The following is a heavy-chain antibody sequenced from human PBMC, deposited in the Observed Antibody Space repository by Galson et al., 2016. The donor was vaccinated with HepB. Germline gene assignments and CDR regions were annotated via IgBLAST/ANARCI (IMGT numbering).Heavy chain of an antibody. CDR3: ARVSLPSRDCSGDSCYFYH. D-gene: IGHD2-15*01. CDR1: GYTFTSYD. J-gene: IGHJ4*02. CDR2: MDPNSGNT. Sequence: SVKVSCKASGYTFTSYDINWVRQATGQGLEWMGWMDPNSGNTDYAQKFQGRVTMTRDTSISTAYMELSSLRSEDTAVDYCARVSLPSRDCSGDSCYFYHWGQGTLVTVSS. V-gene: IGHV1-8*01.